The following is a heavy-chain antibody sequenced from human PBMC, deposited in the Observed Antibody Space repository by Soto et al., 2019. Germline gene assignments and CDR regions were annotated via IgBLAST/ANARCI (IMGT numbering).Heavy chain of an antibody. CDR3: ARGVENIVVVLDVFGYYGMDV. J-gene: IGHJ6*02. CDR1: GYSFTSYA. CDR2: INAGNGNT. V-gene: IGHV1-3*01. Sequence: ASVKVSCKASGYSFTSYAIYWVRQAPGQRLEWMGWINAGNGNTKYSQKLQGRVTFTGDTSASKAHMELSSLRSEDTAVYFCARGVENIVVVLDVFGYYGMDVWGQGTTGNVYS. D-gene: IGHD2-2*01.